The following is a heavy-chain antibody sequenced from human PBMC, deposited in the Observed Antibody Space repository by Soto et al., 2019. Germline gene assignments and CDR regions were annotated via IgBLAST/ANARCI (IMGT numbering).Heavy chain of an antibody. CDR2: ISSTGSTI. V-gene: IGHV3-48*01. J-gene: IGHJ4*02. D-gene: IGHD6-19*01. CDR3: ARGGRAGLD. Sequence: EVQLVESGGGLVQPGGSLRLSCAASGFTFSNYPMNWVRQAPGKGLEWLSYISSTGSTIYYADSVRGRFTISRDYAKNSMYLQLNSLRVEDTAVYFCARGGRAGLDWGQGTLVTVSS. CDR1: GFTFSNYP.